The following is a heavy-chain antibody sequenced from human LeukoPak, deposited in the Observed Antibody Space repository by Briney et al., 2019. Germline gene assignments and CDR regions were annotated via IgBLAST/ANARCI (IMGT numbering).Heavy chain of an antibody. CDR3: AKDLDYGSGLFDY. V-gene: IGHV3-23*01. Sequence: GGSLRLSCAASGFTFSSYAMSWVRQAPGKGLEWVSAISGSGGSTYYADSVKGRFTISRDNSKNTLYLQMSSLRAEDTAVYYCAKDLDYGSGLFDYWGQGTLVTVSS. CDR2: ISGSGGST. J-gene: IGHJ4*02. CDR1: GFTFSSYA. D-gene: IGHD4-17*01.